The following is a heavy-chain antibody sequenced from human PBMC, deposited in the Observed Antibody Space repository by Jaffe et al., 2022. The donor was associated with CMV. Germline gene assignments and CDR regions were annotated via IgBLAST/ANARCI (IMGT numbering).Heavy chain of an antibody. D-gene: IGHD4-17*01. CDR1: GFTFNGYR. CDR3: AREVDDYARYFDS. CDR2: INRDGRDS. Sequence: EVRLVDSGGGLVKPGGSLRLSCEASGFTFNGYRMNWVRQAAGKGLEWVASINRDGRDSNYAESLKGRFTILRDNANNSVYLQMNSLRVEDTALYYCAREVDDYARYFDSWGQGTLVTV. V-gene: IGHV3-21*01. J-gene: IGHJ4*02.